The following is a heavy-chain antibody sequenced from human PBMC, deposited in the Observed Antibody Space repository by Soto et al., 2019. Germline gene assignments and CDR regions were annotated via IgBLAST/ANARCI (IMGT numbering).Heavy chain of an antibody. D-gene: IGHD6-13*01. CDR1: GFTVSSNY. CDR3: AKRRQQLVPTYYYYGMDV. CDR2: IYSGGST. Sequence: GGSLRLSCAASGFTVSSNYMIWVRQAPGKGLEWVSVIYSGGSTYYADSVKGRFTISRDNSKNTLYLQMNSLRAEDTAVYYCAKRRQQLVPTYYYYGMDVWGRGTTVTVSS. J-gene: IGHJ6*02. V-gene: IGHV3-53*01.